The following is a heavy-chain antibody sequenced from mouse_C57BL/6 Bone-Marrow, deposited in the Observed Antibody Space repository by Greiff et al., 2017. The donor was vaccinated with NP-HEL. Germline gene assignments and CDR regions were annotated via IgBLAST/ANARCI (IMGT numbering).Heavy chain of an antibody. V-gene: IGHV5-16*01. CDR3: AREYYYYGSSPWYFDV. D-gene: IGHD1-1*01. CDR2: INYDGSST. J-gene: IGHJ1*03. Sequence: EVHLVESEGGLVQPGSSMKLSCTASGFTFSDYYMAWVRQVPEKGLEWVANINYDGSSTYYLDSLKSRFIISRDNAKNILYLQMSSLKSEDTATYYCAREYYYYGSSPWYFDVWGTGTTVTVSS. CDR1: GFTFSDYY.